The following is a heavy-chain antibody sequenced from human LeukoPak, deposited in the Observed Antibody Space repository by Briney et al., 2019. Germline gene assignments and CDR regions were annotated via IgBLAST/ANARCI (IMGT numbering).Heavy chain of an antibody. J-gene: IGHJ5*02. V-gene: IGHV3-23*01. CDR3: AKDLRSAAAGTNWFDP. CDR2: ISGSGGST. CDR1: GGSISSSSYY. Sequence: PSETLSLTCTVSGGSISSSSYYWGWIRQPPGKGLEWVSAISGSGGSTYYADSVKGRFTISRDNSKNTLYLQMNSLRAEDTAVYYCAKDLRSAAAGTNWFDPWGQGTLVTVSS. D-gene: IGHD6-13*01.